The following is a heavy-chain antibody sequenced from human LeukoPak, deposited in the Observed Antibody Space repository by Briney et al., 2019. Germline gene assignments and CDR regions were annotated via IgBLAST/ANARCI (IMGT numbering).Heavy chain of an antibody. CDR2: VSGSGGST. D-gene: IGHD5-18*01. V-gene: IGHV3-23*01. CDR3: AKGAASRGYTYVAN. Sequence: EGSLRLSCAASAFTFRSYAMIWVRQAPGKGLEWVTTVSGSGGSTYYADSVKGRFTISRDNSNNTLYLQMNSLRAEDTAVYYCAKGAASRGYTYVANWGQGTLVTVSS. CDR1: AFTFRSYA. J-gene: IGHJ4*02.